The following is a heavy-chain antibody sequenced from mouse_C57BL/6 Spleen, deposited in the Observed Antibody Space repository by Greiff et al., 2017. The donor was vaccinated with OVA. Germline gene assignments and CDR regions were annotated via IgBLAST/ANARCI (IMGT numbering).Heavy chain of an antibody. J-gene: IGHJ1*03. CDR2: IDPSDSYT. D-gene: IGHD1-1*02. CDR3: ARGGYWYFDV. V-gene: IGHV1-69*01. Sequence: VQLQQPGAELVMPGASVKLSCKASGYTFTSYWMHWVKQRPGPGLEWIGEIDPSDSYTNYNQKFKGKSTLTVDKSSSTAYMQLSSLTSEGSAVYYCARGGYWYFDVWGTGTTVTVSS. CDR1: GYTFTSYW.